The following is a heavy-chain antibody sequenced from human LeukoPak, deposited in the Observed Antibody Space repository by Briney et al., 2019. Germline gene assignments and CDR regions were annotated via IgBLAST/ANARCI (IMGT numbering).Heavy chain of an antibody. CDR1: GGSVTSGSYY. CDR3: ARVRGRGTYFLDY. CDR2: MYSSGST. V-gene: IGHV4-61*01. J-gene: IGHJ4*02. Sequence: TSSETLSLTCTVSGGSVTSGSYYWSWIRQPPGKGLEWIGYMYSSGSTNYNPSLQSRVTLSVDTSNNQFSLKLSSVTAADTAMYYCARVRGRGTYFLDYWGQGTLVTVSS. D-gene: IGHD1-26*01.